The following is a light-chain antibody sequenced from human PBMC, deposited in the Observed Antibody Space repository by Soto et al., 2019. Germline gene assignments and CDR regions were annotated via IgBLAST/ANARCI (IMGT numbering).Light chain of an antibody. V-gene: IGKV3-11*01. Sequence: EIVLTQSPATLSLSPGERATLSCRASQSVSSYLAWYQQKPGQAPRLLIYDASNRATGIPARFSASGSGTEFTLTLSSLEPEDFAVYYCQQRSNWLFTFGGGTKVEIK. CDR2: DAS. CDR1: QSVSSY. J-gene: IGKJ4*01. CDR3: QQRSNWLFT.